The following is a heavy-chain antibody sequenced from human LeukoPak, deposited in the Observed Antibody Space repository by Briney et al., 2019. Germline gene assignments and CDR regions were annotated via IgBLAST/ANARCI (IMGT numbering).Heavy chain of an antibody. CDR2: IKQDGSEK. J-gene: IGHJ4*02. D-gene: IGHD1-1*01. CDR1: GFTFSSYW. CDR3: ARLYRNAFDY. Sequence: GGSLRLSCAAAGFTFSSYWMSWVRQAPGKGLEWVANIKQDGSEKYYVDSVKGRFTSSRDNAKNSLYLQMNSLRVEDTAVYYCARLYRNAFDYWGQGTLVTVSS. V-gene: IGHV3-7*01.